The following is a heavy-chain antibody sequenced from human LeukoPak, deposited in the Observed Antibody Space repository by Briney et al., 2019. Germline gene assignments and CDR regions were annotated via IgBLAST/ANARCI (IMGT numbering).Heavy chain of an antibody. J-gene: IGHJ4*02. CDR3: FVLYGGNSDDFDY. D-gene: IGHD4-23*01. Sequence: GASVKVSCKASGYTFTNYGISWVRPAPGQGLEWMGWISTYNDNTNYAQKLQGRVTMTTDTSTSTAYMELRSLRSDDTAVYYCFVLYGGNSDDFDYWGQGTLVAVSS. CDR1: GYTFTNYG. V-gene: IGHV1-18*01. CDR2: ISTYNDNT.